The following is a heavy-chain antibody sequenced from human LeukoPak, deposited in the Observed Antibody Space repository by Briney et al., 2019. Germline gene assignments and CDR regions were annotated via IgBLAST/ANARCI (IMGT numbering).Heavy chain of an antibody. V-gene: IGHV3-74*01. J-gene: IGHJ4*02. CDR2: INSDGSST. CDR3: AREPPGRRYFAY. Sequence: GGSLRLSCAASGFTFSSYWMHWVRQAPGKGLVWVSRINSDGSSTSYADSVKGRVTISRDNAKNTLYLQMNSLRAEDTAVYYCAREPPGRRYFAYWGQGTLVTVSS. D-gene: IGHD2-15*01. CDR1: GFTFSSYW.